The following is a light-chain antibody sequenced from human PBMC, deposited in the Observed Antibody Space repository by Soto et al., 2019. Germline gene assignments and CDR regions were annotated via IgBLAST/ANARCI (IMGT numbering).Light chain of an antibody. V-gene: IGKV3-20*01. J-gene: IGKJ1*01. CDR1: QSVSNNY. Sequence: EIVLTQSPGTLSLSPGERATLSCRASQSVSNNYLAWYQQKPGQAPRLLIYGASNRATGIPDRFSGSGSGTDFTLTISRLEPDDFAVYYCPQYGSSGTFGQGTKVEIK. CDR2: GAS. CDR3: PQYGSSGT.